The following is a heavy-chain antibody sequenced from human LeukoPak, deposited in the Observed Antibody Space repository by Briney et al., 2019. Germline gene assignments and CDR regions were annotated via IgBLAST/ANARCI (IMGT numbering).Heavy chain of an antibody. V-gene: IGHV3-43*02. D-gene: IGHD3-22*01. J-gene: IGHJ4*02. CDR3: AKPGYPLEWLLLD. CDR1: GFTFDDYA. CDR2: ISGDGGST. Sequence: GGSLRLSCAASGFTFDDYAMHWVRQAPGKGLEWVSLISGDGGSTYYADSVKGRFTISRDNSKNSLYLQMNSLRTEDTALYCCAKPGYPLEWLLLDWGQGTLVTVSS.